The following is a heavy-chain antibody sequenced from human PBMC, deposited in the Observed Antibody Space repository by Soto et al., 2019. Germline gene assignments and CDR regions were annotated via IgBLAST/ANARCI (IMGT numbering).Heavy chain of an antibody. Sequence: HLQESGPGLVKPSGTLSLTCSVSGGSVSIPNYYWAWVRQSPGKRLEWIASIYFAGTTYYNPSLKSRVSIFIETSKNQFSLNLTSVTGAESSISCCAGHGRVQLGPFDYWGRGIQVAVSS. CDR1: GGSVSIPNYY. V-gene: IGHV4-39*01. CDR3: AGHGRVQLGPFDY. J-gene: IGHJ4*02. D-gene: IGHD1-1*01. CDR2: IYFAGTT.